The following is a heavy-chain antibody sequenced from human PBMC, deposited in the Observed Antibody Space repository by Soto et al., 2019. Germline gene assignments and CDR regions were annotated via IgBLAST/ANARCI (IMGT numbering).Heavy chain of an antibody. V-gene: IGHV5-51*01. CDR1: GYSFTSYW. J-gene: IGHJ4*02. CDR3: ARHADDSSGYYLN. CDR2: IYPGDSDT. D-gene: IGHD3-22*01. Sequence: GEALKVSCKGSGYSFTSYWIGWVRQMPGKGLEWMGIIYPGDSDTRYSPSFQGQVTISADKSISTAYLQWSSLKASDTAMYYCARHADDSSGYYLNWGQGTLVTVSS.